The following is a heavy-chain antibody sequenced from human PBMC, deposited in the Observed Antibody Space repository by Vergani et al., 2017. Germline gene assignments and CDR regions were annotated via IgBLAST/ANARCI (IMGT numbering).Heavy chain of an antibody. Sequence: QVQLVQSGAEVKKPGASVKVSCKASGYTFTGYYMHWVRQAPGQGLEWMGWINPNSGGTNYAQKFQGRVTMTRDTSISTAYMELSRLKASDSAMYYCARFPTEGCRGSSCHYGMDVWGQGTTVIVSS. CDR1: GYTFTGYY. J-gene: IGHJ6*02. V-gene: IGHV1-2*02. CDR2: INPNSGGT. D-gene: IGHD2-15*01. CDR3: ARFPTEGCRGSSCHYGMDV.